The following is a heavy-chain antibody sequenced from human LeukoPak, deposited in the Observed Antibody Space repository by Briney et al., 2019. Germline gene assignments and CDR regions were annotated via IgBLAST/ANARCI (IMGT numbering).Heavy chain of an antibody. CDR1: GLTVSSTH. CDR3: ARRYCSSTSCTLDY. V-gene: IGHV3-53*01. CDR2: IYSSGNT. Sequence: GGSLRLSCAASGLTVSSTHMSWVRQAPGKGLEWVSLIYSSGNTYYADSVKGRFTVSRDDAKNSLYLQMNSLRAEDTAVYYCARRYCSSTSCTLDYWGQGTLVTVSS. D-gene: IGHD2-2*01. J-gene: IGHJ4*02.